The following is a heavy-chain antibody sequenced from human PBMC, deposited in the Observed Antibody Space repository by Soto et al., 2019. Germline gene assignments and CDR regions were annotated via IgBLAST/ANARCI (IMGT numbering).Heavy chain of an antibody. CDR3: AKEEAAAGTGDWFDP. V-gene: IGHV3-23*01. J-gene: IGHJ5*02. CDR2: ISGSGGST. D-gene: IGHD6-13*01. CDR1: GFTFSSYA. Sequence: GGSLRLSCAASGFTFSSYAMSWVRQAPGKGLEWVSAISGSGGSTYYADSVKGRFTISRDNSKNTLDLQMNSLRAEDTAVYYCAKEEAAAGTGDWFDPWGQGTLVTVSS.